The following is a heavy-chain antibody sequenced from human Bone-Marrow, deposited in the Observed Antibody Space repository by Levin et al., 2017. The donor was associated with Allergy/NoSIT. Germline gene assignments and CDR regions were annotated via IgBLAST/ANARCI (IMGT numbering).Heavy chain of an antibody. CDR1: GGSIRSSSSY. CDR2: IYYSGNT. Sequence: SQTLSLTCTVSGGSIRSSSSYWGWIRQPPGKGLEWIGSIYYSGNTDYNPSLKSRVTISVDTSKNQFSLKLSSVTAADTAMYYCARENYSDTSGYDFWGQGTLVTVSS. V-gene: IGHV4-39*07. D-gene: IGHD3-22*01. J-gene: IGHJ4*02. CDR3: ARENYSDTSGYDF.